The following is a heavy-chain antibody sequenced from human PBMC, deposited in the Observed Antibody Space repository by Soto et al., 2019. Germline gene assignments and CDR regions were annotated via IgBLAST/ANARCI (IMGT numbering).Heavy chain of an antibody. J-gene: IGHJ4*02. CDR3: AKDQDYGDYGGYFDY. D-gene: IGHD4-17*01. V-gene: IGHV3-30*18. CDR2: ISYDGSNK. Sequence: QVQLVESGGGVVQPGRSLRLPCAASGFTFSSYGMHWVRQAPGKGLEWVAVISYDGSNKYYADSVKGRFTISRDNSKNTLYLQMISLRAEDTAVYYCAKDQDYGDYGGYFDYWGQGTLVTVSS. CDR1: GFTFSSYG.